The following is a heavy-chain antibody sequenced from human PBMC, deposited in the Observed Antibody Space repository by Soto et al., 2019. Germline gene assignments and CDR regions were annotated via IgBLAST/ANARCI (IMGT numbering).Heavy chain of an antibody. Sequence: SETLSLTCTVSGGSISSGGYYWSWIRQHPGKGLEWIGYIYYSGSTYYNPSLKSRVTISVDTSKNQFSLKLSSVTAAATAVYYCARRRRYGSGIYYWYNYFAPWGKGTPVTVPS. V-gene: IGHV4-31*02. CDR1: GGSISSGGYY. D-gene: IGHD3-10*01. CDR2: IYYSGST. J-gene: IGHJ5*02. CDR3: ARRRRYGSGIYYWYNYFAP.